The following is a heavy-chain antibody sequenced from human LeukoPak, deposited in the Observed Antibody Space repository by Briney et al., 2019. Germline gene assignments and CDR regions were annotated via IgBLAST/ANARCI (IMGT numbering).Heavy chain of an antibody. CDR3: ARGNNRNGGFYLDH. Sequence: SETLSLTCNVSGGSISSFYWFWLRQPPGRGLESIGFIRHSGYTSYSPSLKSRVAISVDTSKNQFSLRLSSVTAADTAVYYCARGNNRNGGFYLDHWGQGALVPVSS. J-gene: IGHJ4*02. CDR2: IRHSGYT. D-gene: IGHD3-10*01. CDR1: GGSISSFY. V-gene: IGHV4-59*01.